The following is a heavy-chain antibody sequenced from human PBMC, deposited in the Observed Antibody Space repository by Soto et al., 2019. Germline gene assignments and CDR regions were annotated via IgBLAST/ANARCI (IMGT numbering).Heavy chain of an antibody. J-gene: IGHJ4*02. Sequence: GGSLSLSCTASGFTFDRTTIHWARQAPGKGLEWVSFINGGGDSAYYADSVKGRFTMSRENRKNSLYLQMNSLRIEDTAVYYCIKDRDWSFEYWGQGTPVTVYS. D-gene: IGHD3-9*01. CDR3: IKDRDWSFEY. V-gene: IGHV3-43*01. CDR1: GFTFDRTT. CDR2: INGGGDSA.